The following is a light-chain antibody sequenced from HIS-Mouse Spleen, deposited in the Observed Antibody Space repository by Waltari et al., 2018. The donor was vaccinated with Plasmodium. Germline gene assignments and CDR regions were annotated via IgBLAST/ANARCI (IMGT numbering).Light chain of an antibody. J-gene: IGLJ3*02. Sequence: QSVLTQPPSASGTPGQRVTISCSGSSSNTGSNTVNWYQHLPGTAPKLRIYSKNQRPSGVPDRFSGSKSGTSASLAISGLQSEDEADYYCAAWDDSLNGWVFGGGTKLTVL. CDR3: AAWDDSLNGWV. V-gene: IGLV1-44*01. CDR1: SSNTGSNT. CDR2: SKN.